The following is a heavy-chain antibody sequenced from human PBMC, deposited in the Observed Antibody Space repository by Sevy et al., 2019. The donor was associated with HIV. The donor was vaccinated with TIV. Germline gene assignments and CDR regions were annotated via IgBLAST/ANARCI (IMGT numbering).Heavy chain of an antibody. CDR3: ARGGASMVRGQRDYYGMDV. D-gene: IGHD3-10*01. CDR2: IWYDGSNK. Sequence: GGSLRLSCAASGFTFSDYYMSWIRQAPGKGLEWVAVIWYDGSNKYYADSVKGRFTISRDNSKNTLYLQMNSLRAEDTAVYYCARGGASMVRGQRDYYGMDVWGQGTTVTVSS. V-gene: IGHV3-33*08. J-gene: IGHJ6*02. CDR1: GFTFSDYY.